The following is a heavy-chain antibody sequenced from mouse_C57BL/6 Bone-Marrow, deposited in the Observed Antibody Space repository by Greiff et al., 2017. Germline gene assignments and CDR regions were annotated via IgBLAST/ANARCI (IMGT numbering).Heavy chain of an antibody. CDR1: GYSFTGYY. J-gene: IGHJ3*01. Sequence: VQLKESGPELVKPGASVKISCKASGYSFTGYYMNWVKQSPEKSLEWIGEINPSTGGTTYNQKFKAKATLTVDKSSSTAYMQLKSLTSEDSAVYYCARGRFAYGGQGTLVTVSA. V-gene: IGHV1-42*01. CDR3: ARGRFAY. CDR2: INPSTGGT.